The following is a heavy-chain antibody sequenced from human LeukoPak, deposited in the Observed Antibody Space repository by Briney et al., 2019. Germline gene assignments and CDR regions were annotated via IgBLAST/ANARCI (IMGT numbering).Heavy chain of an antibody. Sequence: GGSLRLSCAASGFTFSSYWMSWVRQAPGKGLEWVANIKQDGSEKYYVDSVKGRFTIYRDNAKNSLYLQMNSLRAEDTAVYYCARVGGSGSYYKYYFDYWGQGTLVTVSS. CDR3: ARVGGSGSYYKYYFDY. CDR2: IKQDGSEK. CDR1: GFTFSSYW. D-gene: IGHD3-10*01. V-gene: IGHV3-7*01. J-gene: IGHJ4*02.